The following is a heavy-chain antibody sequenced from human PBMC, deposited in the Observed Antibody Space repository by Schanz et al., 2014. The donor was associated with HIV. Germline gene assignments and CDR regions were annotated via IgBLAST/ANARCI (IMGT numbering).Heavy chain of an antibody. V-gene: IGHV1-2*02. CDR1: GYTFTSYY. CDR3: ARGVPAHSSGWYLDY. J-gene: IGHJ4*02. D-gene: IGHD6-19*01. Sequence: QVHLVQSGAEVKKPGASVKVSCKASGYTFTSYYVHWVRQAPGQGLEWMGWTNPNSGGTSYARKFQGRVTMTRDTSISTAFMELSRLRSDDTAVYYCARGVPAHSSGWYLDYWGQGTLVIVSS. CDR2: TNPNSGGT.